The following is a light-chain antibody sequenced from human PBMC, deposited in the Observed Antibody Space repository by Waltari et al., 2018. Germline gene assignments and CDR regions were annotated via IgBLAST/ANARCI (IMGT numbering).Light chain of an antibody. CDR3: QQSYSAPH. CDR2: AAS. J-gene: IGKJ3*01. Sequence: DIQMAQSPSSLSASVGERITITCRASQSINSHLNWYQHKSGKAPKLLIYAASSLQSGVPSRFSGSGSGTDFTLTISSLQPEDFATYYCQQSYSAPHFGPGTKVDIK. CDR1: QSINSH. V-gene: IGKV1-39*01.